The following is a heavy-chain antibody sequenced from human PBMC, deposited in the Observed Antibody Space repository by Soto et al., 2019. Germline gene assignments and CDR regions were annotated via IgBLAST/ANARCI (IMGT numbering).Heavy chain of an antibody. CDR2: INPSGGRT. V-gene: IGHV1-46*01. D-gene: IGHD2-15*01. Sequence: ASVNVSCKASGYTFTSYYMHWVRQAPGQGLEWMGIINPSGGRTSYAQKYQGRVTMTRATSTSTVYMELSSLRSEDTAVYYCARDSQASSGGSCYDYWGQGTLVTVSS. CDR3: ARDSQASSGGSCYDY. J-gene: IGHJ4*01. CDR1: GYTFTSYY.